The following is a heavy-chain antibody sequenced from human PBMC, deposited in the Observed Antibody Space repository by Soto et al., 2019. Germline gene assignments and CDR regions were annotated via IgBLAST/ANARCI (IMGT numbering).Heavy chain of an antibody. Sequence: PSETLSLTCTVSGGSISSSSYYWGWIRQPPGKGLEWIGSIYYSGSTYYNPSLKSRVTISVDTSKNQFSLKLSSVTAADTAVYYCARLHVDTAMVTDFDYWGQGTLVTV. CDR1: GGSISSSSYY. CDR2: IYYSGST. D-gene: IGHD5-18*01. V-gene: IGHV4-39*01. CDR3: ARLHVDTAMVTDFDY. J-gene: IGHJ4*02.